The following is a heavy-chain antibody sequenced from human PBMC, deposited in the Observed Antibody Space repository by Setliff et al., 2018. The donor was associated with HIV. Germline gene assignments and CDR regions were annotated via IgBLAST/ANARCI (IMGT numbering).Heavy chain of an antibody. CDR3: ARGALSLTMTRLLSFFDS. J-gene: IGHJ4*02. D-gene: IGHD3-22*01. CDR2: INHSGNT. V-gene: IGHV4-39*02. CDR1: SGSINSRSYY. Sequence: SETLSLTCTVSSGSINSRSYYWGWVRQPPGKGLEWIAEINHSGNTNYNPSLKSRVTISVVTSKSHFSLKMTSVTAADTAIYFCARGALSLTMTRLLSFFDSWGQGTQVTVSS.